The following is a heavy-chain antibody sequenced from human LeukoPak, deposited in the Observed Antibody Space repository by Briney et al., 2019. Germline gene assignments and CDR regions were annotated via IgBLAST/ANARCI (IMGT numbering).Heavy chain of an antibody. CDR3: ARGAKMYYDYVWGSSQPRLDY. V-gene: IGHV4-34*01. D-gene: IGHD3-16*01. CDR1: GGSFSGYY. J-gene: IGHJ4*02. CDR2: INHSGSI. Sequence: PSETLSLTCAVYGGSFSGYYWSWIRQPPGKGLEWIGEINHSGSINYDPSLKSRVTISVDTSKNQFSLKLSSVTAADTAVYYCARGAKMYYDYVWGSSQPRLDYWGQGTLVTVSS.